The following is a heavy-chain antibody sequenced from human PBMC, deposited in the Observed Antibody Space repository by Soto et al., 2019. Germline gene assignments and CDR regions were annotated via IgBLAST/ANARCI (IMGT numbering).Heavy chain of an antibody. V-gene: IGHV1-2*02. Sequence: GASVKVSCKASGYTFTAYYMHWVRQAPGQGLEWMGWINPNSGNTNYPRKFQGRVTMTRDTSINTGYMKLTRLRADDTAVYYCARDPSYYGSGSYYYFDYWGQGILVTVSS. CDR2: INPNSGNT. J-gene: IGHJ4*02. CDR1: GYTFTAYY. D-gene: IGHD3-10*01. CDR3: ARDPSYYGSGSYYYFDY.